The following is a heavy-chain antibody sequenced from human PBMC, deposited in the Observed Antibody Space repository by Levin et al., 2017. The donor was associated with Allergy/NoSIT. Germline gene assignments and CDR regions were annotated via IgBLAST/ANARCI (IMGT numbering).Heavy chain of an antibody. CDR1: GLNFGKYG. CDR3: AAPWGAMIFASRGY. CDR2: ISYDGANK. V-gene: IGHV3-30*03. J-gene: IGHJ4*02. Sequence: GESLKISCAASGLNFGKYGIHWVRQAPGKGLEWVTFISYDGANKNYAESVRGRFTISKDNSQNTAFLQMNNLRREDTAVYYCAAPWGAMIFASRGYWGQGSLVTVSS. D-gene: IGHD3/OR15-3a*01.